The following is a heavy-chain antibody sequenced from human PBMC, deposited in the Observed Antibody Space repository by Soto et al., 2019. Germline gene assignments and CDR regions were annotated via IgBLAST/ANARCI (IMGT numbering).Heavy chain of an antibody. V-gene: IGHV3-30-3*01. D-gene: IGHD3-22*01. CDR2: ISYDGSDK. Sequence: PGGSRRLSCAASGFTFSSYAMHWVRQAPGKGLEWVALISYDGSDKDYADSVKGRFTISRDNSRNTLFLQMNSLRAEDTAVYYCARDYYKYYDSSGYYRSPAYWGQGT. CDR3: ARDYYKYYDSSGYYRSPAY. J-gene: IGHJ4*02. CDR1: GFTFSSYA.